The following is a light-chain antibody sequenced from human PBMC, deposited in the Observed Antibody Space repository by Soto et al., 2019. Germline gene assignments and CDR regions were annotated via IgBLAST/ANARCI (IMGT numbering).Light chain of an antibody. CDR1: SSNVGAGYD. J-gene: IGLJ1*01. CDR2: GYK. CDR3: QSFDISLRGFV. V-gene: IGLV1-40*02. Sequence: QSVLTQPPSVSGAPGQRITISCTGTSSNVGAGYDVHWYQHLPGRAPRLLVYGYKNRASGIPDRFSVSRSGTSDSLANTGLQAEDEAEYFCQSFDISLRGFVFGGGTKVTVL.